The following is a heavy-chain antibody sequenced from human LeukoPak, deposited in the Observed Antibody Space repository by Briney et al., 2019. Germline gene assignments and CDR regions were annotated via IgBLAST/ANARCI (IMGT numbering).Heavy chain of an antibody. CDR3: ATYSSRNAREFQS. CDR2: ISGSGGST. CDR1: GFTFSSYA. D-gene: IGHD2-2*01. J-gene: IGHJ1*01. Sequence: GGSLRLSCAASGFTFSSYAMSWVRQAPGKGLEWVSAISGSGGSTYYADSVKGRFTISRDNAKNSLYLQMNSLRAEDTAVYYCATYSSRNAREFQSWGQGTLVTVSS. V-gene: IGHV3-23*01.